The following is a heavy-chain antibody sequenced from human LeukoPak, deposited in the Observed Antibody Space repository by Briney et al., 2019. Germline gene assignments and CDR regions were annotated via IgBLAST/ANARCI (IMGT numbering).Heavy chain of an antibody. J-gene: IGHJ3*02. CDR3: ASRNQYCGGDCFWAFDI. Sequence: GGSLRLSCGASGFTFSRYSMNWGRQAPGKGLELVSSITSSDSYIYYADSVKGRFTISRDNAKNSLYLQMNSLRAEDTAVYYCASRNQYCGGDCFWAFDIWGQGTMVTVSS. V-gene: IGHV3-21*01. CDR1: GFTFSRYS. D-gene: IGHD2-21*02. CDR2: ITSSDSYI.